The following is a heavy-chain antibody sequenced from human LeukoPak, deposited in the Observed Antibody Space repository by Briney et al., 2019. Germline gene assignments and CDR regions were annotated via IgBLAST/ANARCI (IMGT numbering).Heavy chain of an antibody. Sequence: ASVKVSCKASGGTFSSYAISWVRQAPGQGLEWMGWINPNSGGTNYAQKFQGRVTMTRDTSISTAYMELSRLRSDDTAVYYCARGPGLPAAIPGGYNWFDPWGQGTLVTVSS. CDR1: GGTFSSYA. CDR2: INPNSGGT. J-gene: IGHJ5*02. V-gene: IGHV1-2*02. CDR3: ARGPGLPAAIPGGYNWFDP. D-gene: IGHD2-2*02.